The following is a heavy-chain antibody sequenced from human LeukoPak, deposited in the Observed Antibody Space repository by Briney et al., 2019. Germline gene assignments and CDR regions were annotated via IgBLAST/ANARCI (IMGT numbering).Heavy chain of an antibody. CDR2: IYYTGSA. J-gene: IGHJ4*02. V-gene: IGHV4-59*01. D-gene: IGHD2-21*01. Sequence: SETLSLTCTVSGASISNYYWNWIRQPPGKGPEWIGYIYYTGSANSNPSLTIRVTISGDTSKNQFSLNLTSVTAADTAVYYCARCTGVVRGLDYWGQGTLVTVSS. CDR3: ARCTGVVRGLDY. CDR1: GASISNYY.